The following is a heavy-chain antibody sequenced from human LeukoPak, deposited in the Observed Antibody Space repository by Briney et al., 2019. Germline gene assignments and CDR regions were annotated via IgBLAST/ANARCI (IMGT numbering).Heavy chain of an antibody. Sequence: GASVKVSCKASGYTFTGYYMHWVRQAPRQGLEWMGWINPNSGGTNYAQKFQGRVTMTRDTSISTAYMELSRLRSDNTAVYYCARDPAGPLIYFQHWGQGTLVTVSS. CDR2: INPNSGGT. CDR1: GYTFTGYY. D-gene: IGHD6-19*01. CDR3: ARDPAGPLIYFQH. J-gene: IGHJ1*01. V-gene: IGHV1-2*02.